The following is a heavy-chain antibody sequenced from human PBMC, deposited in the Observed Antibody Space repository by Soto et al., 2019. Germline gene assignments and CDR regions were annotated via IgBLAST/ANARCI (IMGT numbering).Heavy chain of an antibody. Sequence: SETLSLTCAVYGGSFSGYYWSWIRQPPGKGLEWIGEINHSGSTNYNPSLKSRVTISVDTSKNQFSLKLSSVTAADTAVYYCARHYYDTLGYWGQGTLVTVSS. CDR3: ARHYYDTLGY. CDR1: GGSFSGYY. CDR2: INHSGST. V-gene: IGHV4-34*01. D-gene: IGHD3-22*01. J-gene: IGHJ4*02.